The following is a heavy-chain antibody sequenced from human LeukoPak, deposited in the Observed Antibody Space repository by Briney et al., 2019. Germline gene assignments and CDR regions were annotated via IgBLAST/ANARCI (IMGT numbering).Heavy chain of an antibody. CDR1: GGTFSSYA. D-gene: IGHD3-22*01. CDR3: ARTNYEAENWFDP. CDR2: ISAYNGNT. J-gene: IGHJ5*02. Sequence: ASVKVSCKASGGTFSSYAISWVRQAPGQGLEWMGWISAYNGNTNYAQKLQGRVTMTTDTSTSTAYMELRSLRSDDTAVYYCARTNYEAENWFDPWGQGTLVTVSS. V-gene: IGHV1-18*01.